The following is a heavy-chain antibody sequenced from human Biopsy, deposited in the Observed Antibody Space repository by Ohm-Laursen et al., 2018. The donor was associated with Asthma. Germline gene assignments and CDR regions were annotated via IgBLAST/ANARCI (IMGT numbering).Heavy chain of an antibody. CDR1: RFTYE. J-gene: IGHJ4*02. CDR3: AREGVAGTHIED. D-gene: IGHD6-19*01. CDR2: ISYDGSSI. Sequence: SLRLSCSASRFTYEMHWVRQAPGKGLEWVAVISYDGSSIYYADSVKGRFTISRDNSKNTLSLQMNSLTAEGTAVYYCAREGVAGTHIEDWGQGTLVTVSS. V-gene: IGHV3-30-3*01.